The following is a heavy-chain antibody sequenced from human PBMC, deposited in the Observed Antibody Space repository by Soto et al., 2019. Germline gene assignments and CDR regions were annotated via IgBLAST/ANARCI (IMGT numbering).Heavy chain of an antibody. CDR3: ASGPDCSGGSCYSFYYYGMDV. Sequence: SETLSLTCTVSGGSISSSSYYWGWIRQPPGKGLEWIGSIYYSGSTYYNPSLKSRVTISVDTSKNQFSLKLSSVTAADTAVYYCASGPDCSGGSCYSFYYYGMDVWGQGTTVTVSS. V-gene: IGHV4-39*01. CDR1: GGSISSSSYY. CDR2: IYYSGST. D-gene: IGHD2-15*01. J-gene: IGHJ6*02.